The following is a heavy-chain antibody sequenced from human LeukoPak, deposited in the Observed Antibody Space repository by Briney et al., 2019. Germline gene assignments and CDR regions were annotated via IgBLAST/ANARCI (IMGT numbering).Heavy chain of an antibody. CDR1: GGSISSSSYY. Sequence: SETLSLTCTVSGGSISSSSYYWGWIRQPPGKGLEWIGSIYYSGSTYYNPSLKSRVTISVDTSKNQFSLKLSSVTAADTAVYYCARQGMWSSSWISAFDIWGQGTMVTVSS. J-gene: IGHJ3*02. CDR2: IYYSGST. V-gene: IGHV4-39*01. CDR3: ARQGMWSSSWISAFDI. D-gene: IGHD6-13*01.